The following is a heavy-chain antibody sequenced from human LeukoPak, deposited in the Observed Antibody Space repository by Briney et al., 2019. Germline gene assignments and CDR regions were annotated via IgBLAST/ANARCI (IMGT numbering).Heavy chain of an antibody. CDR1: GGSISSYY. J-gene: IGHJ4*02. D-gene: IGHD3-22*01. CDR3: ARGKYYYDSSGYYGYTIFDY. CDR2: IYYSGST. Sequence: KPSETLSLTCTVSGGSISSYYWSWIRQPPGKGLEWIGYIYYSGSTNYNPSLKSRVTISVDTSKNQFSLRLSSVTDADTAVYYCARGKYYYDSSGYYGYTIFDYWGQGTLVTVSS. V-gene: IGHV4-59*08.